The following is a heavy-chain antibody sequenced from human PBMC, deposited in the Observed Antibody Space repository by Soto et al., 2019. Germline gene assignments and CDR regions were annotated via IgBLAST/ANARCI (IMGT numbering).Heavy chain of an antibody. Sequence: GSLRLSCAASGFTFDDYAMHWVRQAPGKGLEWVSLISWDGGSTYYADSVKGRFTISRDNSKDSLYLQMNSLRAEDTAFYYCAKDTGTAVFYSFENWVRGAPVTVSS. V-gene: IGHV3-43D*04. D-gene: IGHD1-1*01. J-gene: IGHJ4*02. CDR3: AKDTGTAVFYSFEN. CDR1: GFTFDDYA. CDR2: ISWDGGST.